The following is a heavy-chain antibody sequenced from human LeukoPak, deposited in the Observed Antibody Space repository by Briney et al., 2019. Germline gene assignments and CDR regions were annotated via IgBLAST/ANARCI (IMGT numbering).Heavy chain of an antibody. Sequence: ASVKVSCKASGYTFTSYGISWVGQAAGQGREWMGWNSAYNGNTNYAQKLQGRVTMTTDPSTSTAYLELRSLRAEDTAVYYCAKDHSVTMIVVVVGLFWGQGTLVTVSS. D-gene: IGHD3-22*01. V-gene: IGHV1-18*01. CDR3: AKDHSVTMIVVVVGLF. J-gene: IGHJ4*02. CDR2: NSAYNGNT. CDR1: GYTFTSYG.